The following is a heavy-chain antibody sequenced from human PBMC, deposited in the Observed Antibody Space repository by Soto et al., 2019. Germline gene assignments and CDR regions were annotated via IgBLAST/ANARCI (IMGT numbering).Heavy chain of an antibody. J-gene: IGHJ6*02. CDR1: GFTFNNYA. CDR2: ISSSGGKI. D-gene: IGHD1-1*01. V-gene: IGHV3-23*01. Sequence: EVQLLESGGGLVQPGGSLRLSCAASGFTFNNYAMSWVRQAPGEGLEWVSGISSSGGKIYYADSVKGRFTISRDSSKSTLYLQMNSLRAEDTAVYHCAKERSDIPTYGVDVWGQGTTVTVSS. CDR3: AKERSDIPTYGVDV.